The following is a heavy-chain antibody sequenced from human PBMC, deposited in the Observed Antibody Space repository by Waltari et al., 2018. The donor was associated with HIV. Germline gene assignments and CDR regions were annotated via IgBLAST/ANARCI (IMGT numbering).Heavy chain of an antibody. CDR2: SSGNNENK. J-gene: IGHJ4*02. CDR1: GYTFTTFG. D-gene: IGHD6-19*01. CDR3: ARGPDRWGSGWSFDY. V-gene: IGHV1-18*01. Sequence: QVQLVQSGAEVKKPGASVKVSCKASGYTFTTFGISWVRQAPGHGLAWMGWSSGNNENKNLGQGVQGRLTVTTDTPTSTAYMELRSLRSDDTAVYYCARGPDRWGSGWSFDYWGQGALVTVSS.